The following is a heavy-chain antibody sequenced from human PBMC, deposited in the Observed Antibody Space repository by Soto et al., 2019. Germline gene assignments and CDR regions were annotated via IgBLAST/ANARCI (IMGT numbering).Heavy chain of an antibody. Sequence: GGSLRLSCAPSGFTFSSYEMNWVRQAPGKGLEWVSYISVSGTMRFYADAVKGRFTISRDNTKKILYLQMNSLRAEDTALYYCATAGLTGTVWGQGXTVTVYS. CDR3: ATAGLTGTV. CDR2: ISVSGTMR. D-gene: IGHD3-9*01. V-gene: IGHV3-48*03. J-gene: IGHJ6*02. CDR1: GFTFSSYE.